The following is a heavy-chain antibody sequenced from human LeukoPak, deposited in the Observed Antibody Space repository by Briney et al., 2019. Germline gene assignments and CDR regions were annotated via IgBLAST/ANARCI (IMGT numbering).Heavy chain of an antibody. V-gene: IGHV3-30-3*01. D-gene: IGHD3-3*01. CDR3: ARDQWLLYKRYFDL. CDR1: GFTFSSYA. J-gene: IGHJ2*01. Sequence: GGSLRLSCAASGFTFSSYAMHWVRQAPGKGLEWVSLIRYDGSYKYYADSVKGRFTISRDNSKDTLSLQMDSLRPEDTAVYYCARDQWLLYKRYFDLWGRGTLVTVSS. CDR2: IRYDGSYK.